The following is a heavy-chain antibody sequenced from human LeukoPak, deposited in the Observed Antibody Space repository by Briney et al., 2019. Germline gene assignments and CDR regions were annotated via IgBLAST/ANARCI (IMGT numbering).Heavy chain of an antibody. CDR2: ISGSGGST. V-gene: IGHV3-23*01. J-gene: IGHJ4*02. CDR3: ASQLGGYFDY. D-gene: IGHD3-16*01. CDR1: GFTFSSYA. Sequence: GGSLRLSCAASGFTFSSYAMSWVRQAPGKGLEWVSAISGSGGSTYYADSVKGRFTISRDNSKNTLFLQMNSLRAEDTAVYYCASQLGGYFDYWGQGTLVTVSS.